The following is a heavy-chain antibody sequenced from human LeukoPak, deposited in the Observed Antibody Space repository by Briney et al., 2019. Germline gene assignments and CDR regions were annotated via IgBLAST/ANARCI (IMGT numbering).Heavy chain of an antibody. V-gene: IGHV4-34*01. CDR2: INHSGST. CDR3: ARVLWGGPRDYYYMDV. CDR1: GGSFSGYY. D-gene: IGHD3-3*01. J-gene: IGHJ6*03. Sequence: SETLSLTCAVYGGSFSGYYWSWIRQPPGKGLEWIGEINHSGSTNYNPSLKSRVTISVDTSKNQFSLKLSSVTAADTAVYYCARVLWGGPRDYYYMDVWGKGTTVTVSS.